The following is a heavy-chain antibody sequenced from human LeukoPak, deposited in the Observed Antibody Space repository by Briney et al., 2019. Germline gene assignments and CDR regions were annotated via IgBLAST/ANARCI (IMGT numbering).Heavy chain of an antibody. CDR1: GYSISSGYY. D-gene: IGHD3-22*01. CDR2: IYHSGRT. J-gene: IGHJ3*02. Sequence: SETLSLTCSVSGYSISSGYYWGWIRQPPGKGLEWIGSIYHSGRTYHNPSLKSRVTISVDTSKNQFSLKLRSVTAADTAVYYCARDRYYYDSSSYYSAFDTWGQGTMVTVSS. CDR3: ARDRYYYDSSSYYSAFDT. V-gene: IGHV4-38-2*02.